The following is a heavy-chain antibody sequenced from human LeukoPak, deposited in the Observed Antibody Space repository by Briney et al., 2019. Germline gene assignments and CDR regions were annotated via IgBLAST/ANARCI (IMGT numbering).Heavy chain of an antibody. CDR3: ARQPSGTAAFDI. CDR1: GGSISSYY. CDR2: IYHSGNT. J-gene: IGHJ3*02. D-gene: IGHD1/OR15-1a*01. V-gene: IGHV4-59*08. Sequence: PSETLSLTCAVSGGSISSYYWSWIRQSPGKGLEWIAYIYHSGNTNYNPSFKSRVTISVDTSKNQFSLKLTSVAAADTAIYYCARQPSGTAAFDIWGQGIMVTVSS.